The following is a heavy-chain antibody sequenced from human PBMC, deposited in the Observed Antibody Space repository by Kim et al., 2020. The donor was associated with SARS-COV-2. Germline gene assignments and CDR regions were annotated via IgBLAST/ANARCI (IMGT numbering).Heavy chain of an antibody. D-gene: IGHD3-16*01. CDR3: ATGRGHGATFPLGGGIVWYFDL. CDR2: FDPEDGET. V-gene: IGHV1-24*01. Sequence: ASVKVSCKVSGYTLTELSMHWVRQAPGKGLEWMGGFDPEDGETIYAQKFQGRVTMTEDTSTDTAYMELSSLRSEDTAVYYCATGRGHGATFPLGGGIVWYFDLWGRGTLVTVSS. CDR1: GYTLTELS. J-gene: IGHJ2*01.